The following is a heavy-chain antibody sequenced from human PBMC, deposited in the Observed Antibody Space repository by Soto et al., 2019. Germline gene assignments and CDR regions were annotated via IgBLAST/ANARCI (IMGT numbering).Heavy chain of an antibody. Sequence: SETLSLTCTVSGGSISSYYWSWIRQPPGKGLEWIGYIYYSGSTNYNPSLKSRVTISVDTSKNQFSLKLSSVTAADTAVYYCARGRPYDYCTNGVCSGSNDYYYYMDVWGKGTTVTVSS. D-gene: IGHD2-8*01. CDR2: IYYSGST. CDR1: GGSISSYY. CDR3: ARGRPYDYCTNGVCSGSNDYYYYMDV. J-gene: IGHJ6*03. V-gene: IGHV4-59*01.